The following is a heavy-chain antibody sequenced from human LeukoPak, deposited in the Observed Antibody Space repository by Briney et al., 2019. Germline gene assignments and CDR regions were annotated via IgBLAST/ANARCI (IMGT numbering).Heavy chain of an antibody. CDR3: ARVCRDIVLMVPGAFDI. Sequence: PGGSLRLSCAASGFTFGDYWMAWVRQAPGKGLEWVANIWPDARDTYHVDSVRGRFTISRDNAKNSLYLQMNSLRAEDTAVYYCARVCRDIVLMVPGAFDIWGQGTMVTVSS. J-gene: IGHJ3*02. CDR2: IWPDARDT. D-gene: IGHD2-8*01. CDR1: GFTFGDYW. V-gene: IGHV3-7*03.